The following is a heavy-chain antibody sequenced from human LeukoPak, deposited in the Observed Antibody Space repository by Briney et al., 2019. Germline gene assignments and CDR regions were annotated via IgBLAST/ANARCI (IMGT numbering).Heavy chain of an antibody. Sequence: GASVKVSCKASGYTFTSYDIHWVRQATGQGLEWMGWMNSNRGNTGYAQKFQGRVTMTRSTSIRTAYIELSSLRSEDTAVYYCARGLDSSGYYYRGSWFDPWGQGALVTVSS. J-gene: IGHJ5*02. CDR1: GYTFTSYD. D-gene: IGHD3-22*01. CDR3: ARGLDSSGYYYRGSWFDP. CDR2: MNSNRGNT. V-gene: IGHV1-8*01.